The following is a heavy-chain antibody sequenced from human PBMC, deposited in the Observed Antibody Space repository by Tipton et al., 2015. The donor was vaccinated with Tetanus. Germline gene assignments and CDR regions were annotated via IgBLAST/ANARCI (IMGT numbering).Heavy chain of an antibody. Sequence: LSLTCTLSGGSISSYYWSWVRQPPGKGLEWLGYVFYSGSTDLNPSLKSRVTISVDTSNNLISLKLTSVTNADTAVYYCARSGGRRYAFDIWCQGTMVTVSS. CDR2: VFYSGST. D-gene: IGHD3-16*01. J-gene: IGHJ3*02. CDR3: ARSGGRRYAFDI. V-gene: IGHV4-59*01. CDR1: GGSISSYY.